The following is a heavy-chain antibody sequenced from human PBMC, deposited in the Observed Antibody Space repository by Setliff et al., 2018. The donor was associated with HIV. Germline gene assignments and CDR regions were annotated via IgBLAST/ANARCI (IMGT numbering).Heavy chain of an antibody. J-gene: IGHJ5*02. CDR3: AIQRGDVDWYLSVVH. CDR2: VYTSGST. D-gene: IGHD3-9*01. Sequence: PSETLSLTCTVSGGSLSTDSYYWSWIRQPAGKGLEWIGHVYTSGSTDYNPSLRSRATISVETSKRQSSLNLTSVTAADTAMYFCAIQRGDVDWYLSVVHWGQGKPVTVSS. V-gene: IGHV4-61*09. CDR1: GGSLSTDSYY.